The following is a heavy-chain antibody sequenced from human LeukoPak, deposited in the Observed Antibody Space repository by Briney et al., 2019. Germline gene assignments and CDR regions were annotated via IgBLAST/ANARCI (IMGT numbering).Heavy chain of an antibody. D-gene: IGHD2-2*01. V-gene: IGHV4-4*02. CDR3: ARGGDIVVVPAAGGGLNWFDP. CDR2: IYHSGST. Sequence: SETLSLTCAVSGGSISSSNWWSWVRQPPGKGLEWIGEIYHSGSTNYNPSLKSRVTISVDKSKNQFSLKLSSVTAADTAVYYCARGGDIVVVPAAGGGLNWFDPWGQGTLVTVSS. J-gene: IGHJ5*02. CDR1: GGSISSSNW.